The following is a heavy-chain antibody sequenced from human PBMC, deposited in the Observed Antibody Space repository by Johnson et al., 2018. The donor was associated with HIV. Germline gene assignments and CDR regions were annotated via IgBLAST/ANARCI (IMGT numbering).Heavy chain of an antibody. CDR1: GFTFDDYA. J-gene: IGHJ3*02. D-gene: IGHD6-19*01. CDR3: ARFRQWLVFPAFDI. Sequence: VQLVESGGGLVQPGRSLRLSCAASGFTFDDYAMHWVRQAPGKGLEWVSGISWNSGSIGYADSVKGRFTISRDNAKNSLYLQMNSLRAEDTALYYCARFRQWLVFPAFDIWGKGTMVTVSS. V-gene: IGHV3-9*01. CDR2: ISWNSGSI.